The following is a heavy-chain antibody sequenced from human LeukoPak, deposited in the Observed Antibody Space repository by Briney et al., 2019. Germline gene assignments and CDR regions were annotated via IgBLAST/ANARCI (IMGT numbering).Heavy chain of an antibody. Sequence: SETLSLTCTVSGGSNSSYYWSLIRQPPGKGLEWIGHIYYSGSTNYNPSLKSRVTISIDTSKNQFSLKLSSVTAADTAVYYCARDSGSGTYYWGQGTLVTVSS. CDR1: GGSNSSYY. CDR3: ARDSGSGTYY. J-gene: IGHJ4*02. D-gene: IGHD6-19*01. V-gene: IGHV4-59*01. CDR2: IYYSGST.